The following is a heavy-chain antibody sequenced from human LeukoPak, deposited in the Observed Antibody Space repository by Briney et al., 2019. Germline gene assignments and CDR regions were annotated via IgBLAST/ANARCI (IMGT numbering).Heavy chain of an antibody. V-gene: IGHV4-34*01. CDR1: GGSFSGYY. CDR2: INHSGST. Sequence: SETLSLTCAVYGGSFSGYYWGWIRQPPGKGLEWIGEINHSGSTNYNPSLKGRVTISVDTSKNQFSLKLSSVTAADTAVYYWARISCPADYWGQGTLVTVS. J-gene: IGHJ4*02. D-gene: IGHD2-2*01. CDR3: ARISCPADY.